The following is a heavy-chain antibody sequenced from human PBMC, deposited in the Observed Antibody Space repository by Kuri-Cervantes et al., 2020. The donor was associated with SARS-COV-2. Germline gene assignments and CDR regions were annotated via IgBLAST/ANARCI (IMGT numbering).Heavy chain of an antibody. J-gene: IGHJ4*02. Sequence: SVKVSCKAPETTFPNYDINWVRQATGQGLEWMGMVKTNSGNTLYAQFFQGRVTMTRDTSTSTVYLELSSLTSEDTAIYYCSCDPKEGFDSWGQGTLVTVSS. CDR1: ETTFPNYD. CDR3: SCDPKEGFDS. CDR2: VKTNSGNT. D-gene: IGHD2-21*01. V-gene: IGHV1-8*01.